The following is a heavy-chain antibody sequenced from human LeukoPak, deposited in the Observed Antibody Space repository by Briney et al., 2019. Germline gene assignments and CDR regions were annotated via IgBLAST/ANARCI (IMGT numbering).Heavy chain of an antibody. CDR2: IYYSGST. CDR1: GGSISSSSYY. J-gene: IGHJ4*02. D-gene: IGHD3-10*01. V-gene: IGHV4-39*01. Sequence: SETLSLTCTVSGGSISSSSYYWGWIRQPPGKGLEWIGSIYYSGSTYYNPSLKSRVTISVDTSKNQFSLKLSSVTAADTAVYYCARHKRTFTMVRGTISRYFDYWGQGTLVTVSS. CDR3: ARHKRTFTMVRGTISRYFDY.